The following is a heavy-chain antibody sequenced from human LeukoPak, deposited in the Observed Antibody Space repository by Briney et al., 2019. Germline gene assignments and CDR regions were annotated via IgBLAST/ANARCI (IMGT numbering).Heavy chain of an antibody. D-gene: IGHD3-22*01. CDR1: GFTFSNAW. J-gene: IGHJ3*02. CDR2: IKSKTDGGTT. V-gene: IGHV3-15*01. Sequence: GGSLRLSCAASGFTFSNAWMSWVRQAPGKGLEWVGRIKSKTDGGTTDYAAPVKGRFTISRDDSKNTLYLQMNSLKTEDTAVYYCTTAVTMTVVVIGAFDIWGQGTMVTVSS. CDR3: TTAVTMTVVVIGAFDI.